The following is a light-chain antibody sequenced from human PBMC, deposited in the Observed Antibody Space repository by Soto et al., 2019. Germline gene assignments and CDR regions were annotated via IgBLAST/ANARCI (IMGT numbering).Light chain of an antibody. CDR3: QQSFSTPPT. Sequence: DIQMTQSPSSLSSSVGDRVTIPCRASQSISSYLNWYQQKPGQAPKLLIYASSRLQSGVPSRFSGSGSGTDFTLTISSLQPEDFATYSCQQSFSTPPTFGQGTKLEIK. CDR1: QSISSY. V-gene: IGKV1-39*01. J-gene: IGKJ2*01. CDR2: ASS.